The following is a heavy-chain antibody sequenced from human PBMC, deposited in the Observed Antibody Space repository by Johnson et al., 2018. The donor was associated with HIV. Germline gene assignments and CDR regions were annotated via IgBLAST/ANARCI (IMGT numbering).Heavy chain of an antibody. V-gene: IGHV3-20*04. CDR2: IHWNGGSA. CDR1: GFTFDDCG. CDR3: ARVSNHAFDI. Sequence: VQLVESGGGLVQPGRSLRLSCAASGFTFDDCGMNWVRQAPGKGLEWVSGIHWNGGSAGYADSVKGRFTISRDNAKNSLYLQMNSLRAEDTAVYYCARVSNHAFDIWGQGTMVTVSS. J-gene: IGHJ3*02.